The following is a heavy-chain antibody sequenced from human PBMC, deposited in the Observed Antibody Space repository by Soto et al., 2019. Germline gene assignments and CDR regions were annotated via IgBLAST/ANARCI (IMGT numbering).Heavy chain of an antibody. J-gene: IGHJ4*02. CDR1: GFTFGSYA. CDR2: ISGSGGST. V-gene: IGHV3-23*01. D-gene: IGHD2-21*02. CDR3: AKPYCGGDCYPPAHFDY. Sequence: GGSLRLSCAASGFTFGSYAMSWVRQAPGKGLEWVSAISGSGGSTYYADSVKGRFTISRDNSKNTLYLQMNSLRAEDTAVYYCAKPYCGGDCYPPAHFDYWGQGTLVTVSS.